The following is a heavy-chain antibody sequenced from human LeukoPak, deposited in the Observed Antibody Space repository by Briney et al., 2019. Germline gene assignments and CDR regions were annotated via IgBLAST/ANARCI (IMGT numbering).Heavy chain of an antibody. D-gene: IGHD3-10*01. V-gene: IGHV1-2*02. Sequence: ASVKVSCKASGYTFTSYGISWVRQAPGQGLEWMGWINPNSGGTNYAQKFQGRVTMTRDTSISTANMELSRLTSDDTAVFYCAREGPPGDTNPHFDYWGQGTLVTVSS. CDR1: GYTFTSYG. J-gene: IGHJ4*02. CDR2: INPNSGGT. CDR3: AREGPPGDTNPHFDY.